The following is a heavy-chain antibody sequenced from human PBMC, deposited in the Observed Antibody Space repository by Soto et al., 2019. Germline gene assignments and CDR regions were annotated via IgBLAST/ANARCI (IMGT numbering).Heavy chain of an antibody. V-gene: IGHV1-69*04. J-gene: IGHJ6*03. CDR3: ARDLRATPSIYYMDV. CDR1: GGTFSSYT. D-gene: IGHD2-2*01. Sequence: VKVSCKASGGTFSSYTISWVRQAPGQGLEWMGRIIPILGIANYAQKFQGRVTITADKSTSTAYMELSSLRSEDTAVYYCARDLRATPSIYYMDVRGKGTTVTVSS. CDR2: IIPILGIA.